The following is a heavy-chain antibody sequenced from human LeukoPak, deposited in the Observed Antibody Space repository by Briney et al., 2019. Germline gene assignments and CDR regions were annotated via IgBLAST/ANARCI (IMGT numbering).Heavy chain of an antibody. Sequence: GSLRLSCVASGFTFGKYWMSWVRQAPGKGLEWVAIIKLDGSEKNYVDSVKGRFTISRDNTKNSLYLQMNSLRVEDTAVFYCARDQYDTWSRRGNFDSWGQGTLVIVSS. J-gene: IGHJ4*02. CDR3: ARDQYDTWSRRGNFDS. CDR2: IKLDGSEK. V-gene: IGHV3-7*03. CDR1: GFTFGKYW. D-gene: IGHD3-3*01.